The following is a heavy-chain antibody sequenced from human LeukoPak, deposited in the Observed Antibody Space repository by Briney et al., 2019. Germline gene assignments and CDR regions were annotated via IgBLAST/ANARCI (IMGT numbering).Heavy chain of an antibody. D-gene: IGHD6-19*01. V-gene: IGHV4-4*07. CDR2: IYTSGST. CDR1: GGSISSYY. J-gene: IGHJ3*02. CDR3: AIEFQQWMVYGAFDI. Sequence: SETLSLTCTVSGGSISSYYWSWIRQPAGKGLEWIGRIYTSGSTNYNPSLKSRVTISVDKSKNQFSLKLSSVTAADTAVYYCAIEFQQWMVYGAFDIWGQGTMVTVSS.